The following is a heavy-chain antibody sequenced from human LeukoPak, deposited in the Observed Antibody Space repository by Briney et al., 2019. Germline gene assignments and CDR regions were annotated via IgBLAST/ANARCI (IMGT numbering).Heavy chain of an antibody. Sequence: SQTLSLTCAISGDSVSSNSGAWNWIRQSPSRGLEWLGRTFYRSKWYKDYAVSVKSRITINPDTSKNQFSLQLNSVTPEDTAVYYCARDTGYSSSWYTGKYFDYWGQGTLVTVSS. D-gene: IGHD6-13*01. CDR2: TFYRSKWYK. CDR1: GDSVSSNSGA. V-gene: IGHV6-1*01. J-gene: IGHJ4*02. CDR3: ARDTGYSSSWYTGKYFDY.